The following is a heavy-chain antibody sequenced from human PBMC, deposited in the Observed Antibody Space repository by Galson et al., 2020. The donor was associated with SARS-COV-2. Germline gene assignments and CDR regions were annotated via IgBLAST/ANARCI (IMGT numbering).Heavy chain of an antibody. V-gene: IGHV4-39*01. J-gene: IGHJ4*02. CDR2: ISYSGNT. D-gene: IGHD6-19*01. Sequence: SETLSLTCTVSGGSVTSSGYQWGWVRQPPGQGLEWIGSISYSGNTNYNPTLKSRVTISVDMSKNQFSLKLTSVTAADTAVYYCARRDVSSGWAYHWGQGTLVTVSS. CDR3: ARRDVSSGWAYH. CDR1: GGSVTSSGYQ.